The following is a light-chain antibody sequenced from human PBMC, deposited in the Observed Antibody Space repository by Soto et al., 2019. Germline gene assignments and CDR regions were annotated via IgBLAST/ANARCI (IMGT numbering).Light chain of an antibody. J-gene: IGLJ2*01. CDR2: GVN. Sequence: QSALTQPASVSGSPGQSITISCTGTSSDVGGYNYVSWYQQHPGKAPKLMIYGVNNRPSGVSNRFSGSKSGNTASLTISGLQAEDEADYYCSSYTRSSTLVFGAGTKLTVL. V-gene: IGLV2-14*01. CDR1: SSDVGGYNY. CDR3: SSYTRSSTLV.